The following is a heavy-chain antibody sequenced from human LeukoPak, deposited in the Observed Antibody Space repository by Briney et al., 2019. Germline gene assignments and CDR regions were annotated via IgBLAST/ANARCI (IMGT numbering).Heavy chain of an antibody. CDR2: IYYSGST. J-gene: IGHJ4*02. CDR1: GGSIGSNGYY. CDR3: AGRGDY. V-gene: IGHV4-39*01. D-gene: IGHD5-12*01. Sequence: SETLSLTCTVSGGSIGSNGYYWGWIRQPPGKGLEWIGSIYYSGSTYYSPSLKSRVTISIDTSKNQFSLKLRSVTAADTAVYYCAGRGDYWGQGTLVTVSS.